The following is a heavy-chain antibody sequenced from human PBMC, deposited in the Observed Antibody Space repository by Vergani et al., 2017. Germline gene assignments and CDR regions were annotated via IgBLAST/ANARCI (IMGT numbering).Heavy chain of an antibody. J-gene: IGHJ6*02. Sequence: EVQLVESGGGLVKPGGSLRLSCAASGFTFSSYSMNWVRQAPGKGLEWISSISSSSRYIYYADSVKCRITISSDNAKHSLYLQMNRLRAEEXAVYYCASWTTVTTTVYYYGMDVWGQGTTVTVSS. D-gene: IGHD4-17*01. CDR2: ISSSSRYI. CDR3: ASWTTVTTTVYYYGMDV. CDR1: GFTFSSYS. V-gene: IGHV3-21*01.